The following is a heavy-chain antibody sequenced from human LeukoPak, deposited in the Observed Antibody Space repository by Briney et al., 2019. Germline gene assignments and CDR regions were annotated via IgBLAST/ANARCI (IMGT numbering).Heavy chain of an antibody. CDR2: INAGNGYT. V-gene: IGHV1-3*03. CDR1: GYTFTSYA. CDR3: ARVVKYSSGPLTDLLPYYFDY. Sequence: GASVKVSCKASGYTFTSYAMDWVRQAPGQRLEWMGWINAGNGYTKYSQEFQGRVTITRDTSASTAYMELSSLRSEDMAVYYCARVVKYSSGPLTDLLPYYFDYWGQGTLVTVSS. D-gene: IGHD6-19*01. J-gene: IGHJ4*02.